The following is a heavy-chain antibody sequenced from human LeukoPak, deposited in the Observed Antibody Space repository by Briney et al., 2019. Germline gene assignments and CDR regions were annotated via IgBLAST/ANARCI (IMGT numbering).Heavy chain of an antibody. CDR1: GFTFSNNW. D-gene: IGHD3-16*01. V-gene: IGHV3-7*01. CDR3: ARDGGYGMDV. Sequence: GGSLRLSCAASGFTFSNNWMTWVRQAPGKGLEWVANINQDESQKYYVDSVKGRFTISRDNAKNSLYLQMNSLRAEDTAVYYCARDGGYGMDVWGQGTTVTVSS. CDR2: INQDESQK. J-gene: IGHJ6*02.